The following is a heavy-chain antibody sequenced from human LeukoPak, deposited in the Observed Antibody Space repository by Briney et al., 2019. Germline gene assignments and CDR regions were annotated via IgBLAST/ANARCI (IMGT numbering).Heavy chain of an antibody. CDR1: RGTFSSYA. CDR2: IIPIFGTA. V-gene: IGHV1-69*05. J-gene: IGHJ5*02. CDR3: ALRRSPWGGWFDP. Sequence: GASVKVSCKASRGTFSSYAISWVRQAPGQGLEWMGGIIPIFGTANYAQKFQGRVTITTDESTSTAYMELSSLRSEDTAVYYCALRRSPWGGWFDPWGQGTLVTVS. D-gene: IGHD7-27*01.